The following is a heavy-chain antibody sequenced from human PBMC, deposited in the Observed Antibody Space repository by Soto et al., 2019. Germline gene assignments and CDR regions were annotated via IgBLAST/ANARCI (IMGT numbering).Heavy chain of an antibody. CDR1: GYTFTSYG. V-gene: IGHV1-18*01. CDR3: VRVKGSGYHNWFDP. J-gene: IGHJ5*02. Sequence: GASVKVSCKASGYTFTSYGISWVRQAPGQGLEWMGWISAYNGNTNYAQKLQGRVTMTTDTSTSTAYMELRSLRSDDTAVYYCVRVKGSGYHNWFDPWGQGTLVTVSS. D-gene: IGHD3-22*01. CDR2: ISAYNGNT.